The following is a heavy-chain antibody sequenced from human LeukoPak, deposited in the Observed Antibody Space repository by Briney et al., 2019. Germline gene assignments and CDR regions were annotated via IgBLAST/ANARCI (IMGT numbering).Heavy chain of an antibody. J-gene: IGHJ4*02. Sequence: PGGSLRLSCAASGFXFRSYEISWVRQAPGKGLEWVSSISSTGNTIYYADPVKGRFTISRDNAKNSLYLQMSSLKTEDTAVYYCARDRIAVAGTLWGQGTLVTVSS. V-gene: IGHV3-48*03. D-gene: IGHD6-19*01. CDR2: ISSTGNTI. CDR1: GFXFRSYE. CDR3: ARDRIAVAGTL.